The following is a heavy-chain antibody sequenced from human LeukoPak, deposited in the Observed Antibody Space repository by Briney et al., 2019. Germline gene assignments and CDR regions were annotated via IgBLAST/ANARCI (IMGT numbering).Heavy chain of an antibody. CDR3: ARAASSWYEFYYMDV. V-gene: IGHV1-3*03. J-gene: IGHJ6*03. D-gene: IGHD6-13*01. CDR2: INAGNGNT. CDR1: GYTFTSYA. Sequence: ASVKVSCKASGYTFTSYAMHWVRQAPGQRLEWMGWINAGNGNTKYSQEFQGRVTITRDTSASTAYMELSSLRSEDMAVYYCARAASSWYEFYYMDVWGKGTTVTVSS.